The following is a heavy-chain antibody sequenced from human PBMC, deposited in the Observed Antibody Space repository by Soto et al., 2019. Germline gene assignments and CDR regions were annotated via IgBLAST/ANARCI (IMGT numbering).Heavy chain of an antibody. Sequence: EVQLVESGGGLVQAGGSLRLSCAASGFTFSSYAMHWVRQAPGKGLEYVSGISSNGGSTHYANSVKGRFTISRDNSKNTLYIQMGSLRAEDMAVYYCARHLDASSGYSPAYWGQGTLVTVSS. D-gene: IGHD3-22*01. V-gene: IGHV3-64*01. CDR1: GFTFSSYA. J-gene: IGHJ4*02. CDR2: ISSNGGST. CDR3: ARHLDASSGYSPAY.